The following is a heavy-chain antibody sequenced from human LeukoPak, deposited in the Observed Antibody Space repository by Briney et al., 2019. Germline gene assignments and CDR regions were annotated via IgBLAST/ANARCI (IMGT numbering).Heavy chain of an antibody. V-gene: IGHV4-34*01. CDR3: ARQRYSSSWYVQIYGMDV. Sequence: SETLSLTCAVYGGSFSGYYWSWIRQPPGKGLEWIGEINHSGSTNYNPSLKSRVTISVDTSKNQFSLKLSSVTAADTAVYYCARQRYSSSWYVQIYGMDVWGQGTTVTVSS. J-gene: IGHJ6*02. D-gene: IGHD6-13*01. CDR2: INHSGST. CDR1: GGSFSGYY.